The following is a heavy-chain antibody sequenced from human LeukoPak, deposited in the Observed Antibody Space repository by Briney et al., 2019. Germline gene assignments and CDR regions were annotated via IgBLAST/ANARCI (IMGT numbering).Heavy chain of an antibody. CDR1: GFTFSSYS. D-gene: IGHD2-21*02. V-gene: IGHV3-48*01. CDR3: APLPTYCGGDCYLD. J-gene: IGHJ4*02. CDR2: ISSSSSSI. Sequence: GGSLRLSCAASGFTFSSYSMNWVRQAPGKGLEWVSYISSSSSSIHYADSVQGRFTVSRDNAKNSVYLQMSSRRAEDTAVYYCAPLPTYCGGDCYLDWGQGTLVTVSS.